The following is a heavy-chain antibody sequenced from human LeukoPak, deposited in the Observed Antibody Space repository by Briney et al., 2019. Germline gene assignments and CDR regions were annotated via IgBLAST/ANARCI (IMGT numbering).Heavy chain of an antibody. CDR2: INPSGGST. CDR1: GYTFTSYY. Sequence: ASVKVSCKSSGYTFTSYYIHWVRQAPGQGLEWMGIINPSGGSTIYAQGFQGRVTLTRDTSTSTVYMELSSLRSEDTAVYYCARDAIENYDFWSGSYYYFDYWGQGTPVTVSS. CDR3: ARDAIENYDFWSGSYYYFDY. D-gene: IGHD3-3*01. V-gene: IGHV1-46*01. J-gene: IGHJ4*02.